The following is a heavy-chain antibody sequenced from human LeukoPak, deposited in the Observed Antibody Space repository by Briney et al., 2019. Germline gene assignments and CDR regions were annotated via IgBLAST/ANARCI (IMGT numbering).Heavy chain of an antibody. Sequence: PSETLSLTCTVSGGSISSHYWSWIRQPPGTGLEWIGSINYSGSTNYNPSLKSRVTISIDTSKNQFSLKLSSMTAADTAVYYCARHGGYYDSSGYYYYFDYWGQGTLVTVSS. CDR1: GGSISSHY. V-gene: IGHV4-59*08. CDR2: INYSGST. J-gene: IGHJ4*02. CDR3: ARHGGYYDSSGYYYYFDY. D-gene: IGHD3-22*01.